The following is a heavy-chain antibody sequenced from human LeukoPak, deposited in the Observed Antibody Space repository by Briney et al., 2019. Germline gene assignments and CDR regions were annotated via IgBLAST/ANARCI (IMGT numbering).Heavy chain of an antibody. J-gene: IGHJ3*02. CDR1: GGTFSSYA. CDR3: ARGKEEPAAPALDDAFDI. V-gene: IGHV1-69*05. CDR2: IIRIFGTA. Sequence: ASVTVSCKASGGTFSSYAISWVRQAPGQRLEWMGGIIRIFGTAKYAQKFQGRVTMTTDESTSTAYMELSSLRSEDTAVYYCARGKEEPAAPALDDAFDIWGQGTMVTVSS. D-gene: IGHD2-2*01.